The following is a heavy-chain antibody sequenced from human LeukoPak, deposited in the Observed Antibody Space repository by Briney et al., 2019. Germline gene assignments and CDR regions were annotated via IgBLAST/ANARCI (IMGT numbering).Heavy chain of an antibody. CDR2: INPNSGGT. J-gene: IGHJ1*01. V-gene: IGHV1-2*02. CDR3: ALQLGYCSGGSCYHAEYFQH. Sequence: GASVKVSCKASGYTFTGYYMHWVRQAPGPGLEWMGWINPNSGGTNYAQKFQGRVTMTRDTSISTAYMELSRLISDDTAVYYCALQLGYCSGGSCYHAEYFQHWGQGTLVTVSS. CDR1: GYTFTGYY. D-gene: IGHD2-15*01.